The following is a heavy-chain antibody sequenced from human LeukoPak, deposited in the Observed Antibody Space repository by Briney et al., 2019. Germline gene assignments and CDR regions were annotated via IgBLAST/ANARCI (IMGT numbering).Heavy chain of an antibody. D-gene: IGHD2-2*02. CDR2: INPNSGGT. J-gene: IGHJ6*03. CDR1: GHTFTGYY. CDR3: ARDGRPVYCSSTSCYTHYYMDV. Sequence: GASVKVSCKASGHTFTGYYMHWVRQAPGQGLEWMGWINPNSGGTNYAQKFQGRVTMTRDTSISTAYMELSRLRSDDTAVYYCARDGRPVYCSSTSCYTHYYMDVWGKGTTVTVSS. V-gene: IGHV1-2*02.